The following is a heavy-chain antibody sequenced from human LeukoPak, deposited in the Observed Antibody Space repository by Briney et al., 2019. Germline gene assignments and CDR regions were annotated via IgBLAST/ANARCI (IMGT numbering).Heavy chain of an antibody. D-gene: IGHD3-22*01. V-gene: IGHV1-69*13. CDR2: IIPIFGTA. Sequence: SVKVSFKASGGTFSSYAISWVRQAPGQGLEWMGGIIPIFGTANYAQKFQGRVTITADESTSTAYMELSKLRSEDTAVYYCARPPLDYYDSSGYYYGDYFDYWGQGTLVTVSS. J-gene: IGHJ4*02. CDR3: ARPPLDYYDSSGYYYGDYFDY. CDR1: GGTFSSYA.